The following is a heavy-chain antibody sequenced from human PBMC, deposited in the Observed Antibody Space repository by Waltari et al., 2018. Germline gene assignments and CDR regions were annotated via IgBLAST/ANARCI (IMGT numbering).Heavy chain of an antibody. CDR3: ARGELGLRRFDY. D-gene: IGHD7-27*01. Sequence: VQLQESGPGLVQPSQTLSLICSVSGDSINSRDYYWTWIRQPAGKGLAWIGYIYSDGITNYNPSLIGRLTMALDTSKTQFSLKLSFMTAADTAVYYCARGELGLRRFDYWGRGALVTVSS. CDR1: GDSINSRDYY. J-gene: IGHJ4*02. V-gene: IGHV4-61*09. CDR2: IYSDGIT.